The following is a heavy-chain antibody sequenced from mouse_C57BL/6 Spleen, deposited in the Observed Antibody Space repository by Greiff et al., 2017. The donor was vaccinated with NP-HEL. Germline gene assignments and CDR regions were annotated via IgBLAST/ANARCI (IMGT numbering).Heavy chain of an antibody. V-gene: IGHV5-9*01. CDR3: ARPPSTVVATIYWYFDV. D-gene: IGHD1-1*01. Sequence: EVMLVESGGGLVKPGGSLKLSCAASGFTFSSYTMSWVRQTPEKRLEWVATISGGGGNTYYPDSVKGRFTISRDNAKNTLYLQMSSLRSEDTALYYLARPPSTVVATIYWYFDVWGTGTTVTVSS. CDR2: ISGGGGNT. CDR1: GFTFSSYT. J-gene: IGHJ1*03.